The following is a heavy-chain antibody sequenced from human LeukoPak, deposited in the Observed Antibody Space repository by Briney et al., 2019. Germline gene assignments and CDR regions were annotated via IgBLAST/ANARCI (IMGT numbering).Heavy chain of an antibody. J-gene: IGHJ4*02. Sequence: GGSLRLSCVASGFTFSDYYMSWIRQAPGKGLEWVSYISSSSSTIYYADSVKGRFTISRDNAKNSLYLQMNSLRAEDTAVYYCARDQEMDSSGYYYADYWGQGTLVTVSS. CDR3: ARDQEMDSSGYYYADY. V-gene: IGHV3-11*04. CDR1: GFTFSDYY. D-gene: IGHD3-22*01. CDR2: ISSSSSTI.